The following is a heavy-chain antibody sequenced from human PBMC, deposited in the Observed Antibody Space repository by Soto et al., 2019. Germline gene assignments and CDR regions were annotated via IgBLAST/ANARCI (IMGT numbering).Heavy chain of an antibody. J-gene: IGHJ4*02. CDR1: GFTFSSYG. D-gene: IGHD6-13*01. Sequence: GGSLRLSCAASGFTFSSYGMHWVRQAPGKGLEWVAVISYDGSNKYYADSVKGRFTISRDNSKNTLYLQMNSLRAEDTAVYYCAKDGIYLMSYSSSWLKFDYWGQGTLVTVSS. CDR2: ISYDGSNK. CDR3: AKDGIYLMSYSSSWLKFDY. V-gene: IGHV3-30*18.